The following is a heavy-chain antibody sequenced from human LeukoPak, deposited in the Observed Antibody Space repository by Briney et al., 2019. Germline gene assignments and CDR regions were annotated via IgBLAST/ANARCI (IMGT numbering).Heavy chain of an antibody. Sequence: PGGSLRLSCAASGFTFSSYGMHWVRQAPGKGLEWVAVISYDGSNKYYADSVKGRFTISRDNSKNTLYLQMNSLRAEDTAVYYCAKDRGYYDSFLRHGMDVWGQGTTVTVSS. J-gene: IGHJ6*02. D-gene: IGHD3-22*01. CDR1: GFTFSSYG. CDR3: AKDRGYYDSFLRHGMDV. V-gene: IGHV3-30*18. CDR2: ISYDGSNK.